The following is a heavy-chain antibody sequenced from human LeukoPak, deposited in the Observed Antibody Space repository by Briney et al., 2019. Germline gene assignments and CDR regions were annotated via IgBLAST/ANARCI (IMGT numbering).Heavy chain of an antibody. V-gene: IGHV4-34*01. CDR2: INHSGST. J-gene: IGHJ4*02. Sequence: PSETLSLTCAVYGGSFSGYYWSWIRQPPGKGLEWIGEINHSGSTNYNPSLKSRVTISVDTSKNQVSLKLTSVTAADTAVYYCARDGIAGYYFDYWGQGTLVTVFS. CDR1: GGSFSGYY. D-gene: IGHD6-13*01. CDR3: ARDGIAGYYFDY.